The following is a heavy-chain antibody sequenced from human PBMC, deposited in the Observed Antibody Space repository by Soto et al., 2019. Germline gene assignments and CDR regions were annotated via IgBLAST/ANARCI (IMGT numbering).Heavy chain of an antibody. D-gene: IGHD6-19*01. V-gene: IGHV4-30-4*01. CDR2: IYYSGYT. J-gene: IGHJ4*02. Sequence: QVLLQESGPGLVKPSQTLSLTCTVSGDSFSSADYNWSWIRQPPGKGLEWIGNIYYSGYTYNTPSLKVPLPMSVDTSQAQFFLTLSAATAADTAVYYCARSSISVAFDCRGQGTLVTGS. CDR1: GDSFSSADYN. CDR3: ARSSISVAFDC.